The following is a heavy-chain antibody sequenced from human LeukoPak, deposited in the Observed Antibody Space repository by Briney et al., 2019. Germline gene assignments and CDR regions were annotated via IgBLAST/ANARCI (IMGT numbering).Heavy chain of an antibody. CDR3: AREYSSSSDYFDY. D-gene: IGHD6-13*01. J-gene: IGHJ4*02. Sequence: ASVKVSCKASGYTFTAQYIHWVRQAPGQGLEWMGWISAYNGNTNYAQKLQGRVTMTTDTSTSTAYMELRSLRSDDTAVYYCAREYSSSSDYFDYWGQGTLVTVSS. V-gene: IGHV1-18*01. CDR2: ISAYNGNT. CDR1: GYTFTAQY.